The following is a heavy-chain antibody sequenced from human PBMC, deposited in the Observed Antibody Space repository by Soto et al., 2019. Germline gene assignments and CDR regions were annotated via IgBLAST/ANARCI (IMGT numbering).Heavy chain of an antibody. CDR2: INNDGSNT. Sequence: EVQLVESGGGLVQPGGSLRLSCAASGFTLSSFWIHWFRQAPGKGLVWVSRINNDGSNTRYADSVRGRFTISRDNAKNTLYLQMNSLRAEDTAVYYCARDLVAKDAFDIWGQGTMVTVSS. D-gene: IGHD2-8*02. V-gene: IGHV3-74*01. J-gene: IGHJ3*02. CDR3: ARDLVAKDAFDI. CDR1: GFTLSSFW.